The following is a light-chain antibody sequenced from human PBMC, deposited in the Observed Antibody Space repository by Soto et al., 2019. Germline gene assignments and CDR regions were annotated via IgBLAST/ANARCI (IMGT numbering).Light chain of an antibody. J-gene: IGLJ3*02. CDR2: NKN. V-gene: IGLV1-44*01. CDR3: SAWDDSLNGPV. Sequence: QSVLTQPPSASGTPGQRVTVSCSGSRSNIGSHPVHWYQQLPGTAPKLLIFNKNLRPSGVPDRFSGSKSGTSASLAISGLQSEDEADYYCSAWDDSLNGPVFGGGTKLTVL. CDR1: RSNIGSHP.